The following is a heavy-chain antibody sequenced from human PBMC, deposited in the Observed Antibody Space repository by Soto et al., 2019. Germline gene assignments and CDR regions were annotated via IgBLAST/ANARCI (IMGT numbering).Heavy chain of an antibody. CDR2: IYHSGST. D-gene: IGHD3-22*01. J-gene: IGHJ3*02. Sequence: SETLSLTCAVSGGSISSSNWWSWVRQPPGKGLEWIGEIYHSGSTNYNPSLKSRVTISVDKSKNQFSLKLSSVTAADTAVYYCASGGMIVVVTDAFDIWGQGTMVPVSS. V-gene: IGHV4-4*02. CDR3: ASGGMIVVVTDAFDI. CDR1: GGSISSSNW.